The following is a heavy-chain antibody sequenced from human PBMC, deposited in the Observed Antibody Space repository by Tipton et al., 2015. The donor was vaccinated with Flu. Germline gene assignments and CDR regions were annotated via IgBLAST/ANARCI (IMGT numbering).Heavy chain of an antibody. CDR1: GFTFSTYW. D-gene: IGHD2-2*01. V-gene: IGHV3-7*01. CDR3: ARTRGGYCTSRSCYADYFDY. CDR2: INQGGSEK. Sequence: GSLRLSCAASGFTFSTYWMGWVRQAPGKGLEWVANINQGGSEKYYVDSVKGRFTISRDNAKNSLHLQMNSLRAEDTAVYYCARTRGGYCTSRSCYADYFDYWGQGTLVTVSS. J-gene: IGHJ4*02.